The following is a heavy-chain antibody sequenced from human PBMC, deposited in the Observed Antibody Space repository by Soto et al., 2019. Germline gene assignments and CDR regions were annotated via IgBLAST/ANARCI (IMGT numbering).Heavy chain of an antibody. V-gene: IGHV1-69*06. D-gene: IGHD3-22*01. CDR3: ARTSYYYDSSGYPYYFDY. Sequence: VASVKVSCKASGGTFSSYAISWVRQAPGQGLEWMGGIIPIFGTANYAQKFQGRVTITADKSTSTAYMELSSLRSEDTAVYYCARTSYYYDSSGYPYYFDYCGQGTMVTV. CDR1: GGTFSSYA. J-gene: IGHJ4*02. CDR2: IIPIFGTA.